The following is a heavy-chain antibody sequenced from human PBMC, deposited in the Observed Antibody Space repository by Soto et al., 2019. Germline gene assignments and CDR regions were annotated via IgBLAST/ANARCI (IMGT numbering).Heavy chain of an antibody. D-gene: IGHD3-9*01. Sequence: ASVKVSCKASGYTFPSYYMHWVRQAPGQGLEWMGIINPSGGSTSYAQKFQGRVTMTRDTSTSTVYMELSSLRSEDTSVYYCARDQAHYDILTGYYPDGMDVWVQGTTVTVSS. CDR2: INPSGGST. J-gene: IGHJ6*02. CDR1: GYTFPSYY. CDR3: ARDQAHYDILTGYYPDGMDV. V-gene: IGHV1-46*01.